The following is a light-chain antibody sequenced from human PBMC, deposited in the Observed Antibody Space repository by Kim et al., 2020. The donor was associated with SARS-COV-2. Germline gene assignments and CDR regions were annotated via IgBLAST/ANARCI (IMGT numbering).Light chain of an antibody. CDR1: KSVNSN. CDR3: QQHDNWPVT. Sequence: SVAPGERATRPCRARKSVNSNVAWYQHKPCTDPRLHIYGASTRATDIPARFSGSGSWAEFSLTISSLQSDDFAVYYCQQHDNWPVTFGQGTKLEI. J-gene: IGKJ2*01. V-gene: IGKV3-15*01. CDR2: GAS.